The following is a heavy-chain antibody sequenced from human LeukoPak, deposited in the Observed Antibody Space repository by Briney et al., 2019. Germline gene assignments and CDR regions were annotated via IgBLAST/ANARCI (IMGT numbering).Heavy chain of an antibody. CDR3: ARSTPFALRFLPFVFDY. V-gene: IGHV1-2*02. CDR2: INPNSGGT. D-gene: IGHD3-3*01. Sequence: GASVKVSCKASGYTFTGYYMHWVRQAPGQGLEWMGWINPNSGGTNYAQKFQGRVTMTRDTSISTAYMELSRLRSDDTAVYYCARSTPFALRFLPFVFDYWGQGTLVTVSS. J-gene: IGHJ4*02. CDR1: GYTFTGYY.